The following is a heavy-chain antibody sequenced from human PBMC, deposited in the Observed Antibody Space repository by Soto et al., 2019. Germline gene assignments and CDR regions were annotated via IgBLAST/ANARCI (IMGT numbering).Heavy chain of an antibody. D-gene: IGHD3-3*01. CDR2: IYTSGST. CDR3: ARADYDFWSGYSLTLDY. J-gene: IGHJ4*02. CDR1: GGSISSYY. Sequence: SETLSLTCTGSGGSISSYYWSWIRQPAGKGLEWIGRIYTSGSTNYNPSLKSRVTMSVDTSKNQFSLKLSSVTAADTAVYYCARADYDFWSGYSLTLDYWGQGTLVTVSS. V-gene: IGHV4-4*07.